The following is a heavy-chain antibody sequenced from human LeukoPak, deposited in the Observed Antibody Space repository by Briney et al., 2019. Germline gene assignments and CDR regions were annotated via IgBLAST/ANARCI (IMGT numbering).Heavy chain of an antibody. D-gene: IGHD6-6*01. CDR2: IYSGGST. Sequence: PGGSLRLSCAASGFTFSSYSMNWVRQAPGKGLEWVSVIYSGGSTYYADSVKGRFTISRDNSKNTLYLQMNSLRAEDTAVYYCARSAEARSSSAFDIWGQGTMVTVSS. CDR3: ARSAEARSSSAFDI. J-gene: IGHJ3*02. CDR1: GFTFSSYS. V-gene: IGHV3-53*01.